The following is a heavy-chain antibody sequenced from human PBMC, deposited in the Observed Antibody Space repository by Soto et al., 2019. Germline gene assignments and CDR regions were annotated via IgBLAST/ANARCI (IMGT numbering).Heavy chain of an antibody. J-gene: IGHJ4*02. Sequence: QVQLVESGGGVVQPGRSLRLSCAASGFTFTSYAMHWVRQAPGKGLEWVAVISFNGSNKYYAHSVKGRFTISRDNSKNPLYLQMNGLRAEDTAVYYCASPRLSSDGTTPIDYWGQGTLVTVSS. D-gene: IGHD1-1*01. CDR1: GFTFTSYA. CDR3: ASPRLSSDGTTPIDY. CDR2: ISFNGSNK. V-gene: IGHV3-30-3*01.